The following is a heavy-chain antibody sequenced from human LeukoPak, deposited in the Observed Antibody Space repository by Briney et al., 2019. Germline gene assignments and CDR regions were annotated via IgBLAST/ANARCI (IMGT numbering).Heavy chain of an antibody. V-gene: IGHV3-33*01. Sequence: GGSLRLSCAASGFTFSSYGMHWVRQAPGKGLEWVAVIWYDGSNKYYADSVKGRFTISRDNSKNTLYLQMNSLRAEDTAVYYCARDRWESTLDYWGQGTLVTVSS. D-gene: IGHD1-26*01. CDR2: IWYDGSNK. J-gene: IGHJ4*02. CDR1: GFTFSSYG. CDR3: ARDRWESTLDY.